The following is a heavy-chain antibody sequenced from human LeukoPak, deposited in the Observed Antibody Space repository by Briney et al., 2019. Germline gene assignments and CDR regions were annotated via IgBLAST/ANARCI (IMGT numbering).Heavy chain of an antibody. CDR3: ARLGYCITTSCPTADWFDP. V-gene: IGHV4-39*01. CDR2: IYYTGST. Sequence: KTSETLSLTCTVSGGSISSSSYYRGWIRQPPGKGLEWIGNIYYTGSTYYNPSLKSRVTISVDTSKNQFSLKLSSVTAADTAVYYCARLGYCITTSCPTADWFDPWGQGTLVTVSS. D-gene: IGHD2-2*03. CDR1: GGSISSSSYY. J-gene: IGHJ5*02.